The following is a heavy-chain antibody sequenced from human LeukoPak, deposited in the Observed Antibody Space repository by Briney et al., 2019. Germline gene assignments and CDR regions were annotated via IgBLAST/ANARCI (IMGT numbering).Heavy chain of an antibody. CDR1: GGSISSYY. V-gene: IGHV4-59*01. J-gene: IGHJ4*02. CDR2: IYYSGST. Sequence: SETLSLTCTVSGGSISSYYWSWIRQPPGKGLEWIGYIYYSGSTNYNPSLKSRVTISVDTSKNQFSLKLSSVTAADTAAYYCARGSYSSSSGEDYWGQGTLVTVSS. CDR3: ARGSYSSSSGEDY. D-gene: IGHD6-6*01.